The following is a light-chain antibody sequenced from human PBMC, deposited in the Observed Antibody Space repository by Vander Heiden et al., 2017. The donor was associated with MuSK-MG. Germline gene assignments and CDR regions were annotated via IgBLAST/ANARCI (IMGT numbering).Light chain of an antibody. Sequence: DNVLPQSPVTLSLSTGERAPLSCSARSSVSSYLAWYQQNPGQAPRLLICVAPNTTMVISPRFRGSGGGTDINLTISSREPEDFDVYYCQQQNNGHPSITFGRGTKVDIK. V-gene: IGKV3-11*01. CDR3: QQQNNGHPSIT. CDR1: SSVSSY. J-gene: IGKJ4*01. CDR2: VAP.